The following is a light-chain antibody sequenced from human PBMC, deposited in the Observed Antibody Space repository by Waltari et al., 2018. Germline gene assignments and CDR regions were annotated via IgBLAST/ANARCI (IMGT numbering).Light chain of an antibody. Sequence: EIVLTQSPVTLSLSPGQRATPSCRASQSVDNFLGWYHQKAGQAPRLLIYDATKRAPGIPARFSGGGSGTDFTLTISSLEPEDVGLYYCHQGTTWPRTFGQGTKLEI. CDR3: HQGTTWPRT. CDR2: DAT. CDR1: QSVDNF. V-gene: IGKV3-11*01. J-gene: IGKJ2*01.